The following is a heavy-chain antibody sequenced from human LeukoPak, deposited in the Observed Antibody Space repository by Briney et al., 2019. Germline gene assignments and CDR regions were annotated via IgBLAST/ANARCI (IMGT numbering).Heavy chain of an antibody. V-gene: IGHV3-74*01. CDR2: INSDGSST. Sequence: PGGSLRLSCAASGFTVSSNYMSWVRQAPGKGLVWVSRINSDGSSTSYADSVKGRFTISRDNAKNTLYLQMNSLRAEDTAVYYCATFEAGGGSPDYWGQGTLVTVSS. J-gene: IGHJ4*02. CDR3: ATFEAGGGSPDY. CDR1: GFTVSSNY. D-gene: IGHD1-26*01.